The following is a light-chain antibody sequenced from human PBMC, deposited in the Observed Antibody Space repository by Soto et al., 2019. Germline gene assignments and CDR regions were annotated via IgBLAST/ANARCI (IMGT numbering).Light chain of an antibody. Sequence: EIVLTQSPGTLSLSPGERASLSCRASQSVSGTYLAWYQHKLGQAPRLLIYGASSKASGIPDRFSGSGSGTDFTLPISSLEPEDFAVYYCQQYGSAPRSFGQGTKVDIK. CDR3: QQYGSAPRS. CDR1: QSVSGTY. V-gene: IGKV3-20*01. CDR2: GAS. J-gene: IGKJ1*01.